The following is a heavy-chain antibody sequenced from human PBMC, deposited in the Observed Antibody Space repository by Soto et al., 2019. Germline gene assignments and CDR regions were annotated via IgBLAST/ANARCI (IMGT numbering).Heavy chain of an antibody. CDR3: AKEERIFYYGEGAFDI. CDR2: ISYDGSNK. D-gene: IGHD3-10*01. J-gene: IGHJ3*02. V-gene: IGHV3-30*18. Sequence: QVQLVESGGGVVQPGRSLRLSWAASGFTFSSYGMHWVRQAPGKGLEWVAVISYDGSNKYYADSVKGRFTISRDNSKNTLYLQMNSLRAEDTAVYYCAKEERIFYYGEGAFDIWGQGTMVTVSS. CDR1: GFTFSSYG.